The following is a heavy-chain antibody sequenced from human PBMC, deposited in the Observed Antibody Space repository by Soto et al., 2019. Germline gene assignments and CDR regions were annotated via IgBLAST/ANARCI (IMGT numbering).Heavy chain of an antibody. V-gene: IGHV3-66*01. D-gene: IGHD2-2*01. CDR2: IYSGGST. Sequence: GGSLRLSCAASGFTVSSNYMSWVRQAPGKGLEWVSVIYSGGSTYYADSVKGRFTISRDNSKNTLYLQMNSLRAEDTAVYYCVLSDCSSTSCYGSGAFDIWGQGTMVTVSS. CDR3: VLSDCSSTSCYGSGAFDI. J-gene: IGHJ3*02. CDR1: GFTVSSNY.